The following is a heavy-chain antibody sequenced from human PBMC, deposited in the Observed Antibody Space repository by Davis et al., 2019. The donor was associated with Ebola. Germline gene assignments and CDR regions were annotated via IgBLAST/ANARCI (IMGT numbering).Heavy chain of an antibody. CDR2: MNPNSGNT. Sequence: ASVKVSCKASGYTFTSYDINWVRQATRQGLEWMGWMNPNSGNTGYAQKFQGRVTMTRNTSISTAYMELSSLRSEDTAVYYCALATTAGSWPRKYYYYGMDVWGQGTTVTVSS. D-gene: IGHD6-13*01. CDR1: GYTFTSYD. V-gene: IGHV1-8*01. J-gene: IGHJ6*02. CDR3: ALATTAGSWPRKYYYYGMDV.